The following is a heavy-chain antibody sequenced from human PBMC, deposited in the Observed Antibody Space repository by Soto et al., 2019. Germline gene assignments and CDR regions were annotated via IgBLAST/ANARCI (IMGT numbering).Heavy chain of an antibody. V-gene: IGHV1-2*04. CDR2: INPNSGGT. Sequence: ASVKVSCKASGYTFTGYYMHWVRQAPGQGLEWMGCINPNSGGTNYAQKFQGWVTMTRDTSISTAYMELSRLRSDDTAVYYCARDAVFRTYYYDSSGRRVDAFDIWGQGTMVTVSS. CDR3: ARDAVFRTYYYDSSGRRVDAFDI. D-gene: IGHD3-22*01. J-gene: IGHJ3*02. CDR1: GYTFTGYY.